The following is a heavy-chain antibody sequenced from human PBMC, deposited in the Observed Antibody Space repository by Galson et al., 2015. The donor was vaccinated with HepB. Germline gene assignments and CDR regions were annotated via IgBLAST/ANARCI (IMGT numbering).Heavy chain of an antibody. J-gene: IGHJ6*02. V-gene: IGHV3-30*18. D-gene: IGHD3-3*01. CDR3: AKVLHYDFWGGYQYYYGMDV. CDR1: GFTFSSYG. Sequence: SLRLSCAASGFTFSSYGMHWVRQAPGKGLEWVAVISYDGSNKYYADSVKGRFTISRDNSKNTLYLQMNSLRAEDTAVYYCAKVLHYDFWGGYQYYYGMDVWGQGTTVTVSS. CDR2: ISYDGSNK.